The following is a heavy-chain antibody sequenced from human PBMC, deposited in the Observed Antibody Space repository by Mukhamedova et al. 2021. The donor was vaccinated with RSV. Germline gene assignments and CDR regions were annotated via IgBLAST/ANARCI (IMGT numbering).Heavy chain of an antibody. J-gene: IGHJ4*02. CDR2: IYPGDSDT. V-gene: IGHV5-51*01. Sequence: SFTKFWIGWVRQTPGKGLEWMGIIYPGDSDTRYSPAFKGQVTISADASITTAYLQWSSLKASDTATYYCARASGGNSGSDYWGQGT. CDR3: ARASGGNSGSDY. CDR1: SFTKFW. D-gene: IGHD4-23*01.